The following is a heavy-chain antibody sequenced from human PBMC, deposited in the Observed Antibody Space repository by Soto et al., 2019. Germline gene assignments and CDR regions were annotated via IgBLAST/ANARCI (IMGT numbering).Heavy chain of an antibody. V-gene: IGHV5-51*01. J-gene: IGHJ4*02. CDR1: GYNFVEYW. CDR3: GAGPFVH. CDR2: VYPNDSDV. Sequence: GESLKISYKASGYNFVEYWIGWVRQMPGKGLEWMGSVYPNDSDVKYSPSFQGQVTVSADKSINTAYLHWSSLKPSDSATYYCGAGPFVHWGKGPPVTVSS.